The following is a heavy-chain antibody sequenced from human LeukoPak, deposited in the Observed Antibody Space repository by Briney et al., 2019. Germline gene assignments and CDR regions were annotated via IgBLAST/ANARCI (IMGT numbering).Heavy chain of an antibody. V-gene: IGHV3-30*04. CDR3: ARPIAVAGLLDY. J-gene: IGHJ4*02. CDR1: GFTFSSYA. CDR2: ISYDGSNK. Sequence: PGRSLTLSCAASGFTFSSYAMHWVRQAPGKGLERVAVISYDGSNKYYADSVKGRFTISRDNSKNTLYLLMNSLRAEDTAVYYCARPIAVAGLLDYWGQGTLVTVSS. D-gene: IGHD6-19*01.